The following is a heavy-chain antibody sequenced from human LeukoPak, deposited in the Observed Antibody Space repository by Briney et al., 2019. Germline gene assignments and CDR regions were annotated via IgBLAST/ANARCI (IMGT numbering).Heavy chain of an antibody. J-gene: IGHJ4*02. V-gene: IGHV3-21*04. CDR2: FTSMSRTI. CDR1: GFSFSSYA. CDR3: ARGTRYSSGSFDY. D-gene: IGHD6-19*01. Sequence: GGSLRLSCAASGFSFSSYAMTWVRQAPGKGLEWVSSFTSMSRTIYYADSVKGRFTISRDDAKKSLYLQMNSLRAEDTAVYYCARGTRYSSGSFDYWGQGTLVTVSS.